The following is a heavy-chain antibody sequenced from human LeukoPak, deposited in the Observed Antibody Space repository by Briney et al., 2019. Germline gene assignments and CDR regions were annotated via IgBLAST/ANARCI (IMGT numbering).Heavy chain of an antibody. CDR2: FGTDGNT. CDR1: GFTFSSYE. Sequence: GGSLRLSCAASGFTFSSYEMNWVRQAPGKGLEWVSGFGTDGNTHYTESVRGRFDISRDTSKTTVYLQMYSLRAEDTAVYYCARGIDEWLYLNYWGQGALVTVSS. CDR3: ARGIDEWLYLNY. V-gene: IGHV3-23*01. J-gene: IGHJ4*02. D-gene: IGHD3-3*01.